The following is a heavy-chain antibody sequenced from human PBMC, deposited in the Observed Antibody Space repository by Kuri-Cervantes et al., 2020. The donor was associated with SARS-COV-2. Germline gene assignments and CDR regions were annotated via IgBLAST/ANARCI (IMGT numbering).Heavy chain of an antibody. V-gene: IGHV4-30-2*01. CDR3: AGEASTYSSSIDY. Sequence: LRLSCAVYGGSFSGYYWSWIRQPPGKGLEWIGYIYHSGSTYYNPSLKSRVTISVDRSKNQFSLKLSSVTAADTAVYYCAGEASTYSSSIDYWGQGTLVTVSS. J-gene: IGHJ4*02. CDR1: GGSFSGYY. CDR2: IYHSGST. D-gene: IGHD6-6*01.